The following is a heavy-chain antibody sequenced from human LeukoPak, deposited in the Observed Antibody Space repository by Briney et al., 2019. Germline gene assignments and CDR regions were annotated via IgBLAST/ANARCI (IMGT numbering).Heavy chain of an antibody. CDR2: IFYSGST. Sequence: SETLSLTCTVSGGSLSSYSWSWIRQPPEKGLEWVGYIFYSGSTNYNPSLKSRVTISVDTSKNQFSLKPGSVTAADTAVYYCARDRMATRVFDYWGQGTLVTVSS. CDR1: GGSLSSYS. D-gene: IGHD5-24*01. CDR3: ARDRMATRVFDY. V-gene: IGHV4-59*01. J-gene: IGHJ4*02.